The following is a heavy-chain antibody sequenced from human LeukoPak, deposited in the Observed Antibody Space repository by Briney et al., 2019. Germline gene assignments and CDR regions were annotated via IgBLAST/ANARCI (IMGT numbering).Heavy chain of an antibody. Sequence: PGGSLRLSCAASGISFSSYWMSWVRQAPGKGLEWVANIKQDGSEETYVDSVKGQFTISRDNAKNSLFLQMNSLRAEDTAVYYCARDQGGYDYVWGSYRSKFFDYWGQGTLVSVSS. D-gene: IGHD3-16*02. V-gene: IGHV3-7*01. CDR1: GISFSSYW. CDR2: IKQDGSEE. CDR3: ARDQGGYDYVWGSYRSKFFDY. J-gene: IGHJ4*02.